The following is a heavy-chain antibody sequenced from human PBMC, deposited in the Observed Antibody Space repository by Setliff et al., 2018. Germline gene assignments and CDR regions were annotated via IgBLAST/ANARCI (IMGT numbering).Heavy chain of an antibody. Sequence: SETLSLTCAVYGGSFSGYYWSWIRQPPGKGLEWIGEINHSGSTNYNPSLKSRVTMSVDTSKNQFSLKLSSVTAADTAVYYCARAYSGSHDYWGQGTLVTVS. J-gene: IGHJ4*02. CDR1: GGSFSGYY. V-gene: IGHV4-34*01. D-gene: IGHD1-26*01. CDR3: ARAYSGSHDY. CDR2: INHSGST.